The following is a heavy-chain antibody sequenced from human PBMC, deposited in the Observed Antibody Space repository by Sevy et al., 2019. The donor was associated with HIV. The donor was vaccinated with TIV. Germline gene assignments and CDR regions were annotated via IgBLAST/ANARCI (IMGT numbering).Heavy chain of an antibody. V-gene: IGHV3-23*01. CDR2: ISGSGTRT. J-gene: IGHJ6*03. CDR3: AKGGGGHYDPDEIGYYFYYYNMDV. D-gene: IGHD3-22*01. CDR1: GFSFDSYG. Sequence: GGSLRLSCAVSGFSFDSYGMTWVRQAPGKGLEWVSGISGSGTRTYYADSVKGRFIISRDNSKNTLYLQMNRLRSEDTAIYCWAKGGGGHYDPDEIGYYFYYYNMDVWGKGTTVTVSS.